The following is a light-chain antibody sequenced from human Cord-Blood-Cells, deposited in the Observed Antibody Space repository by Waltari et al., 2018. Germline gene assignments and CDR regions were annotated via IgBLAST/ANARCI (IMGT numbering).Light chain of an antibody. CDR2: DDS. J-gene: IGLJ2*01. V-gene: IGLV3-21*03. CDR1: NIGSKS. Sequence: SYVLTQPPSVSVAPGKTARITCGGNNIGSKSVHWYQQKPGQAAGLVVYDDSCRPSGIPERFSGSNSGNPATLTISRVEAGDEADYYCQVWDSSSDHPVFGGGTKLTVL. CDR3: QVWDSSSDHPV.